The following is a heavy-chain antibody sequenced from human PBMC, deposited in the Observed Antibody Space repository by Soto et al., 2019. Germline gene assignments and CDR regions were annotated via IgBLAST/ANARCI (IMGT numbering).Heavy chain of an antibody. CDR2: INHSGST. V-gene: IGHV4-34*01. J-gene: IGHJ3*02. Sequence: PSETLSLTCAVYGGSFSGYYWSGIRQPPGKGLEWIGEINHSGSTNYNPSLKSRVTISVDTSKNQFSLMLSSVTAADTAVYYCARGWYRDGSGSAFDIWGQGTMVTVSS. D-gene: IGHD3-10*01. CDR1: GGSFSGYY. CDR3: ARGWYRDGSGSAFDI.